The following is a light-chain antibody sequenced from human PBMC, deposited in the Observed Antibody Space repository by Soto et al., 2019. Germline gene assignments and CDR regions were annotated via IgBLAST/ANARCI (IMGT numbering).Light chain of an antibody. CDR2: DAS. J-gene: IGKJ5*01. CDR1: QDISNY. V-gene: IGKV1-33*01. CDR3: QQYDNLPIT. Sequence: DIQMTQSPSSLSASVGDRVTITCQASQDISNYLNWYQQKPGKAPKLLIYDASNLETGVPSRFSGSGSGTDFTFNISSLQPQDIATYYCQQYDNLPITFGQGTRLEIK.